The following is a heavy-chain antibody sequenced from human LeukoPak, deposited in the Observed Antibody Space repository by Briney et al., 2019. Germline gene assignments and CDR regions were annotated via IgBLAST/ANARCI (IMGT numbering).Heavy chain of an antibody. CDR3: ARDLTRSRRITMIVVVMEDAFDI. Sequence: PGGSLRLSCAASGFTFSNYAMSWVRQTPGKGLEWVSGVSGSTNNTWYADSVKGRFTISRDISKNTLYLQMNSLRAEDTAVYYCARDLTRSRRITMIVVVMEDAFDIWGQGTMVTVSS. V-gene: IGHV3-23*01. CDR1: GFTFSNYA. CDR2: VSGSTNNT. J-gene: IGHJ3*02. D-gene: IGHD3-22*01.